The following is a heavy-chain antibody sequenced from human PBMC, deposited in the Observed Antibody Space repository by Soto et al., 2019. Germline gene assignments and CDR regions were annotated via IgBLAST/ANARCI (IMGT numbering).Heavy chain of an antibody. CDR1: GFTFSDYY. CDR2: ISSSGSNI. Sequence: PGGSLRLSCAASGFTFSDYYLSWIRQAPGKGLEWVSYISSSGSNIYYADSVKGRFTISRDNAKNSLYLQMNSLRAEDTAGYYSAKDSPQNSYALNWFDPWGQGTLVTVSS. J-gene: IGHJ5*02. D-gene: IGHD5-18*01. CDR3: AKDSPQNSYALNWFDP. V-gene: IGHV3-11*01.